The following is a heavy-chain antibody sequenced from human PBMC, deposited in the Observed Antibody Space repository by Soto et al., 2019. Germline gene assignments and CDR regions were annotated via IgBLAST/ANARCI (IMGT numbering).Heavy chain of an antibody. V-gene: IGHV4-4*02. CDR3: GTFRSGYYQTDAFDI. J-gene: IGHJ3*02. CDR1: VGSFAGING. CDR2: IYHSGGS. Sequence: QEPGPGLWRLSGTLSPTSVVLVGSFAGINGWIGFGRPPGKGLEGIGEIYHSGGSNYNPSLESRVTISVDKSKNQFSLKLSSVTAADTAVYYCGTFRSGYYQTDAFDIWGQGTMVTVSS. D-gene: IGHD3-22*01.